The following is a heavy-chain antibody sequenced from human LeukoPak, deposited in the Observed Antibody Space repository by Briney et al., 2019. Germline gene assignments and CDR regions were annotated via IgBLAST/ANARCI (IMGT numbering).Heavy chain of an antibody. CDR3: ARVRVGGWYFDY. V-gene: IGHV1-18*01. J-gene: IGHJ4*02. Sequence: ASVKVSCKASGYTFISYGISWVRQAPGQGLEWMGWISAHNGNTDYAQKLQGRVTMTTDTSTSTAYMELRSLRSDDTAVYYCARVRVGGWYFDYWGQGTLVTVSS. CDR2: ISAHNGNT. D-gene: IGHD6-19*01. CDR1: GYTFISYG.